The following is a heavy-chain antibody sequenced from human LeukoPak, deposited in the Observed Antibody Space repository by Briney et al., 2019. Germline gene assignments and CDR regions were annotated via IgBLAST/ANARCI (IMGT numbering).Heavy chain of an antibody. Sequence: SETLSLTCTVSGGSISSYYWSWIRQPPGKGLEWIGEINHSGSTNYNPSLKSRVTISVDTSKNQFFLKLSSVTAADTAVYYCAVVASDAFDIWGQGTMVTVSS. D-gene: IGHD2-15*01. J-gene: IGHJ3*02. CDR1: GGSISSYY. CDR3: AVVASDAFDI. CDR2: INHSGST. V-gene: IGHV4-34*01.